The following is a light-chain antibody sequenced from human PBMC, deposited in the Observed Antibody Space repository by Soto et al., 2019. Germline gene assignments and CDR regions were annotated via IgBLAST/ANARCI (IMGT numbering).Light chain of an antibody. CDR1: SIDVGGSNY. Sequence: ALTQPRSVSGSPGQSVTISCTGPSIDVGGSNYVSWYQQHPGKAPKLMIYDVSERPSGVPDRFSGSKSGNTASLTISGLQAEDEADYYCSSYTSSSTLGVFGTGTKVTVL. J-gene: IGLJ1*01. CDR3: SSYTSSSTLGV. V-gene: IGLV2-11*01. CDR2: DVS.